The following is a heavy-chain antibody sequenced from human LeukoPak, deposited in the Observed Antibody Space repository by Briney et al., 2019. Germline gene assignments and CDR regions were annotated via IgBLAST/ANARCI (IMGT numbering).Heavy chain of an antibody. D-gene: IGHD3-10*01. CDR2: IYYSGST. CDR3: ARDRGRMVRGVIDY. V-gene: IGHV4-31*02. J-gene: IGHJ4*02. Sequence: XXKGLXXXGYIYYSGSTYYNPSLKSRVTISVDTSKNQFSLKLSSVTAADTAVYYCARDRGRMVRGVIDYWGQGTLVTVSS.